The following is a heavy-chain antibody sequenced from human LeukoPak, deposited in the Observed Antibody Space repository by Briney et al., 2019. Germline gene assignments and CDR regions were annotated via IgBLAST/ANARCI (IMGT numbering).Heavy chain of an antibody. V-gene: IGHV3-23*01. CDR1: GFTFSSYA. D-gene: IGHD3-22*01. J-gene: IGHJ4*02. Sequence: PGGSLRLSYAASGFTFSSYAMSWVRQAPGKGLEWVSAISGSGGSTYYADSVKGRFTISRDNSKNTLYLQMNSLRAEDTAVYYCAKDINDLSPYYDSSGYYNYWGQGTLVTVSS. CDR2: ISGSGGST. CDR3: AKDINDLSPYYDSSGYYNY.